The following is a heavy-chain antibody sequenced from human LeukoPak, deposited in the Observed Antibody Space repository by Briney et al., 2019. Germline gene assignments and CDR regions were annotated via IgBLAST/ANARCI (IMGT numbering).Heavy chain of an antibody. CDR2: ISSSSSTI. J-gene: IGHJ4*02. Sequence: PGGSLRLSFAASGFSFSSYSMDSVRQAPGKGLEWISYISSSSSTIHYADSVKGRFTISRDNAENSLFLQMNSLRVEDTAVYYRARDHKIYWGQGTLVTVSS. CDR1: GFSFSSYS. V-gene: IGHV3-48*04. CDR3: ARDHKIY.